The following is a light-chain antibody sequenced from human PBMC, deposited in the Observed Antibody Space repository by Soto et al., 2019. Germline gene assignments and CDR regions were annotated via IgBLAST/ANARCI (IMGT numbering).Light chain of an antibody. CDR1: QGISSC. Sequence: AIRMTQSPSAFSASTGDRVTITCRASQGISSCLAWYQQKPGKAPNLLIYAASTLQRGVPSRFSGSGAGTDFTLTISCLQSEDFATYYCQQYSRYPGTVGGGTKVEIK. V-gene: IGKV1-8*01. CDR2: AAS. J-gene: IGKJ4*02. CDR3: QQYSRYPGT.